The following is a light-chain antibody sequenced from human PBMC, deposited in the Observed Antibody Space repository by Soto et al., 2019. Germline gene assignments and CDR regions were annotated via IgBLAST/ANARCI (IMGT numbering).Light chain of an antibody. CDR2: AAS. V-gene: IGKV1-39*01. CDR1: QSISRY. J-gene: IGKJ2*02. CDR3: QQSYSTPRT. Sequence: DIQMTQSPSSLSASVGDRVTITCRASQSISRYLNWYQLKPGKAPKLLIYAASSLQSGVPSRFSGSGSGTDFTLTISSLQPEDFATYYCQQSYSTPRTFGQGTKLEIK.